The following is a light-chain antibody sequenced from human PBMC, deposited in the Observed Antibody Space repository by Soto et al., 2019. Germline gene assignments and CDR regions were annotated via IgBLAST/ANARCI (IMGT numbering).Light chain of an antibody. CDR2: VVS. CDR3: SSFTTSHTYV. CDR1: SSDVGGYNY. Sequence: QSVLTQPASVSGSPGQSITISCTGTSSDVGGYNYVSWYQQHPGKAPKLMIYVVSGRPSGVPHRFSGSKSGNAASLTISGLQAEDEADYYCSSFTTSHTYVFGTGTKVTVL. J-gene: IGLJ1*01. V-gene: IGLV2-14*01.